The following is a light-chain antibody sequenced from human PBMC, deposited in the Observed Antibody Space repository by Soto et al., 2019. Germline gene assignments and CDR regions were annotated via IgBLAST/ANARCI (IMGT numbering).Light chain of an antibody. CDR3: QQYDSYPWT. CDR1: QSISNW. J-gene: IGKJ1*01. CDR2: KAS. V-gene: IGKV1-5*03. Sequence: DIQVTQSPSTLSASVGDRVTITCRASQSISNWLAWYQQKPGKAPKLLIYKASTLESGIPSRFSDSGSGAEFTPTINTLQPDDLATYYCQQYDSYPWTFGQGTKVEI.